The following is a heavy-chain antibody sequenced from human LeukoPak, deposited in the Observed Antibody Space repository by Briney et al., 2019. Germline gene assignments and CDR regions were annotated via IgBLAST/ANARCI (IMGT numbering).Heavy chain of an antibody. V-gene: IGHV4-39*01. D-gene: IGHD3-10*01. CDR3: ARHGGYGSGSYIFDY. Sequence: SETLSLTGTVSGGSISSSSYYWGWIRQPPGKGLEWIGSIYYSGSTYYNPSLKSRVTISVDTSKNQFSLKLSSVTAADTAVYYCARHGGYGSGSYIFDYWGQGTLVTVSS. J-gene: IGHJ4*02. CDR2: IYYSGST. CDR1: GGSISSSSYY.